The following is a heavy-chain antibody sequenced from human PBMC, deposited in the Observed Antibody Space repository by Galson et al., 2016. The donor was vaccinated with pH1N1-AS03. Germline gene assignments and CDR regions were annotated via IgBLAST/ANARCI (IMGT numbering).Heavy chain of an antibody. D-gene: IGHD3-10*01. J-gene: IGHJ6*02. V-gene: IGHV4-39*01. CDR3: AIGDDGAVTYYNEPNQKYYYYYYAMDV. Sequence: LVKPTQTLTLTCTFSGFSLPTRGVGVGWIRQPPGKGLEWIGRIYYTGITYYNPSLKSRVSISVDTSKNQFSLRLSSVTAADTAIYYCAIGDDGAVTYYNEPNQKYYYYYYAMDVWGQGTTVSVSS. CDR2: IYYTGIT. CDR1: GFSLPTRGVG.